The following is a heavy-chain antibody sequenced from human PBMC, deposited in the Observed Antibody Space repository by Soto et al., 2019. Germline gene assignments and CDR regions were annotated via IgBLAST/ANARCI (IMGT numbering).Heavy chain of an antibody. Sequence: GWSLRLSCASSVFTFNNYWMNWVRQAPGKGLEWVANINQDGSQTNYVDSVKGRFTISRDNAKNSLYLQMNSLRAEDTAVYYCARGTPTPGLDYWGQGTLVTVSS. J-gene: IGHJ4*02. CDR1: VFTFNNYW. CDR2: INQDGSQT. CDR3: ARGTPTPGLDY. V-gene: IGHV3-7*03. D-gene: IGHD2-15*01.